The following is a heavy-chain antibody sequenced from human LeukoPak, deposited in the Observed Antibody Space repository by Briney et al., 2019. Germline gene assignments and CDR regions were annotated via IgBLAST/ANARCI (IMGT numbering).Heavy chain of an antibody. J-gene: IGHJ6*04. CDR2: ISSSSSYI. CDR1: AFTFSNYN. D-gene: IGHD3-10*02. V-gene: IGHV3-21*01. Sequence: GGSLRLSCAASAFTFSNYNINWVRQAPGKGLEWVSSISSSSSYIYYADSVKGRFTISRDNAKNSVYLQMNSLRAEDTAVYYCAELGITMIGGVWGKGTTVTISS. CDR3: AELGITMIGGV.